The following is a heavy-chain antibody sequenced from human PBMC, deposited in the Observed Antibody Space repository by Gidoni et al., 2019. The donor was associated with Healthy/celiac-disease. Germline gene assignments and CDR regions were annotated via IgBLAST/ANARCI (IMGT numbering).Heavy chain of an antibody. V-gene: IGHV3-64D*06. D-gene: IGHD4-17*01. CDR2: ISSNGGST. J-gene: IGHJ4*02. Sequence: EVQLVESGGGLVQPGGSLRLSCSASGFPFSSYAMHWVRQAPGKGMEYVSAISSNGGSTYYADSVKGRFTISRDNSKNTLYLQMSSLRAEDTAVYYCVKDQGTVTPLFDYWGQGTLVTVSS. CDR3: VKDQGTVTPLFDY. CDR1: GFPFSSYA.